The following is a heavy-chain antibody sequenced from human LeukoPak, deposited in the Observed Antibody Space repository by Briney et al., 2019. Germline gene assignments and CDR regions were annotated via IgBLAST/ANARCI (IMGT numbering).Heavy chain of an antibody. Sequence: TSQTLSLTCTVSGGSISSGGYYCTWVRQHPGKGLEWIGYIYYSESSSYNPSLKSRASISLATSQNQFSLKLISVTAAATAVYYCASVRCTSSSCYQGGFDIWGQGTMVTVSS. CDR3: ASVRCTSSSCYQGGFDI. J-gene: IGHJ3*02. D-gene: IGHD2-2*01. CDR1: GGSISSGGYY. V-gene: IGHV4-31*03. CDR2: IYYSESS.